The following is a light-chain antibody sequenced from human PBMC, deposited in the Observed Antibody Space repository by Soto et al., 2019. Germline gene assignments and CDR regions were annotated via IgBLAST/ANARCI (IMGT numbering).Light chain of an antibody. Sequence: EVVLTQSPGTLSLSPGESATLSCRASQTIYVRYLAWYQQRPGQAPRLLMSVASNRATGIPDRFSASGSETDFTLTISRLQPEDFALYYCQQYGRPPATFGQGTKVEMK. V-gene: IGKV3-20*01. CDR1: QTIYVRY. CDR2: VAS. J-gene: IGKJ1*01. CDR3: QQYGRPPAT.